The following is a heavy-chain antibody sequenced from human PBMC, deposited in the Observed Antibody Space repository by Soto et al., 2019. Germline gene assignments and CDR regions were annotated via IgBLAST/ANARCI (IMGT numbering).Heavy chain of an antibody. D-gene: IGHD3-10*01. CDR2: ISWNGAAT. J-gene: IGHJ4*02. CDR3: ANLPLYGSGFDC. Sequence: EAHLVESGGGLVQPGRSLRLSCVASGFTFDAYAIHWVRQAPGKGLEWVSGISWNGAATGYADSVKGRFTISRDNAKNSRYLQMSSLRTEDTAIYYCANLPLYGSGFDCWGQGTLVTVSS. CDR1: GFTFDAYA. V-gene: IGHV3-9*01.